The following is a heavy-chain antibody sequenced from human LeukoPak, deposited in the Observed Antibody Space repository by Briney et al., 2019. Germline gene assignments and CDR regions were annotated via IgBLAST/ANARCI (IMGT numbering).Heavy chain of an antibody. CDR3: ARVVGSVYYYYMDV. D-gene: IGHD3-10*01. J-gene: IGHJ6*03. CDR2: IYTSGST. Sequence: PSETLSLTCTVSGGSISSYYWSWIRQPAGKGLEWIGRIYTSGSTNYNPSLKSRVTMSVDASKNQFSQKLSSVTAADTAVYYCARVVGSVYYYYMDVWGKGTTVTISS. V-gene: IGHV4-4*07. CDR1: GGSISSYY.